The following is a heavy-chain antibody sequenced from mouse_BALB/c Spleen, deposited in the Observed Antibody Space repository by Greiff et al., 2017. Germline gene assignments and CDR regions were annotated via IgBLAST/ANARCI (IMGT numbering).Heavy chain of an antibody. Sequence: VKLMESGPGLVAPSQSLSITCTVSGFSLTGYGVNWVRQPPGKGLEWLGMIWGDGSTDYNSALKSRLSISKDNSKSQVFLKMNSLQTDDTARYYCARDAYYYGSQPFAYWGQGTLVTVSA. CDR2: IWGDGST. D-gene: IGHD1-1*01. CDR1: GFSLTGYG. J-gene: IGHJ3*01. V-gene: IGHV2-6-7*01. CDR3: ARDAYYYGSQPFAY.